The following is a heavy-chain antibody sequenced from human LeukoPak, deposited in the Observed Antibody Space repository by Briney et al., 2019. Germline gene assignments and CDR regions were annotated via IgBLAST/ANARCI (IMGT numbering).Heavy chain of an antibody. D-gene: IGHD3-22*01. CDR2: IYYSGST. V-gene: IGHV4-59*08. J-gene: IGHJ4*02. CDR3: ARHDSSGYSPVDY. Sequence: SETLSLTCTVSGGSISSYYWSWIRQPPGKGLEWIGYIYYSGSTNYNPPLKSRVTISVDTSKNQFSLKLSSVTAADTAVYYCARHDSSGYSPVDYWGQGTLVTVSS. CDR1: GGSISSYY.